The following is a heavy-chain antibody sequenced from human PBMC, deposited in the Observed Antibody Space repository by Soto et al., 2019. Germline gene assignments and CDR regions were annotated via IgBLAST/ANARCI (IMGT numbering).Heavy chain of an antibody. D-gene: IGHD3-10*01. Sequence: SETLSLTCTVSGGSVSSGSYYWSWIRQPPGKGLEWIGSIYYSGSTYNNPSLKSRVTISVDTSKNQFSLKLSSVTAADTAVYYCARVGGYGMDVWGQGTTVTVSS. CDR3: ARVGGYGMDV. V-gene: IGHV4-39*07. J-gene: IGHJ6*02. CDR1: GGSVSSGSYY. CDR2: IYYSGST.